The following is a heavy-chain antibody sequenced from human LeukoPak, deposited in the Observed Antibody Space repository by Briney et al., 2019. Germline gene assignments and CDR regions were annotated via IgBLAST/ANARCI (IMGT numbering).Heavy chain of an antibody. V-gene: IGHV3-49*04. Sequence: GGSLRLSCAASGFTFSSYWMSWVRQAPGKGLEWVGFIRSKAYGGTTEYAASVKGRFTISRDDSKSIAYLQMNSLKTEDTAVYYCTRKDYGDHDFDYWGQGTLVTVSS. D-gene: IGHD4-17*01. J-gene: IGHJ4*02. CDR2: IRSKAYGGTT. CDR3: TRKDYGDHDFDY. CDR1: GFTFSSYW.